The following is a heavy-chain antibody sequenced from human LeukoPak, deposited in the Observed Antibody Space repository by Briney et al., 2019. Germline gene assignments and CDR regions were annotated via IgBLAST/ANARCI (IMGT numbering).Heavy chain of an antibody. Sequence: ASVKVSFKASGYTFTNYYIHWVRQAPGQGLEWMGWINSNRSGTNYAQKFRGRVTMTRDTSISTAYMELRSVRSDDTAVYYCARDHGDDAFDIWGPGTMVTVSS. CDR1: GYTFTNYY. CDR3: ARDHGDDAFDI. CDR2: INSNRSGT. J-gene: IGHJ3*02. D-gene: IGHD3-3*01. V-gene: IGHV1-2*02.